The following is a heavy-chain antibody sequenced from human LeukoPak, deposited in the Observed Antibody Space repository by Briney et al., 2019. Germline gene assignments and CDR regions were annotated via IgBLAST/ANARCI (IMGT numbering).Heavy chain of an antibody. V-gene: IGHV4-39*01. D-gene: IGHD7-27*01. CDR1: GASISTNTHY. CDR2: IHHTGTP. Sequence: NSSETLSLTCIVSGASISTNTHYWGWVRQPSGKGLEWIASIHHTGTPYYNPSLKSRVTISVDTSKNQFSLQFSSVIAADTAVYYCMRHASGEPPRYWGQGTLVTASS. J-gene: IGHJ4*02. CDR3: MRHASGEPPRY.